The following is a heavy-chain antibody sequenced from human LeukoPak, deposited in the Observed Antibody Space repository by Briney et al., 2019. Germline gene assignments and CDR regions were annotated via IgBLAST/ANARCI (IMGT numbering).Heavy chain of an antibody. CDR2: MNPNSGNT. J-gene: IGHJ4*02. V-gene: IGHV1-8*01. D-gene: IGHD6-13*01. Sequence: ASVKVSCKASGYSFTSYYMHWVRQAPGQGLEWMGWMNPNSGNTGYAQKFQGRVTMTRNTSISTAYMELSSLRSEDTAVYYCARGGYSSSDVPNWGQGTLVTVSS. CDR1: GYSFTSYY. CDR3: ARGGYSSSDVPN.